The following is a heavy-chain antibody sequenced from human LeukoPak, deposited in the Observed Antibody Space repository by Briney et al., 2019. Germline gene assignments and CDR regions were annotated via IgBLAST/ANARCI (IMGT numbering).Heavy chain of an antibody. V-gene: IGHV3-48*02. CDR3: ARSSRYGDYARNAFDI. J-gene: IGHJ3*02. CDR1: GFTFSSYS. CDR2: ISSSSSTI. Sequence: GGSLRLSCAASGFTFSSYSMNWVRQAPGKGLEWVSYISSSSSTIYNADSEKGRFTISRDNAKISLYLQMNSLRDEDTAVYYCARSSRYGDYARNAFDIWGQETMVTVSS. D-gene: IGHD4-17*01.